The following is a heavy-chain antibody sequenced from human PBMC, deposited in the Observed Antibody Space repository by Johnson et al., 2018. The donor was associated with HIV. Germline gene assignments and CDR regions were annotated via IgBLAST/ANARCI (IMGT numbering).Heavy chain of an antibody. CDR3: AREMVVAGAFDI. V-gene: IGHV3-43D*03. CDR1: RFTFDDYA. CDR2: INWDGDST. Sequence: LVESGGVVVHPGGSLRLSCETSRFTFDDYAMHWVRQAPGKGLEWVSLINWDGDSTYYADSVKGRFTISRDNAKNSLYLQMNSLRAEDTALYYCAREMVVAGAFDIWGQGTMVTVSS. J-gene: IGHJ3*02. D-gene: IGHD2-21*01.